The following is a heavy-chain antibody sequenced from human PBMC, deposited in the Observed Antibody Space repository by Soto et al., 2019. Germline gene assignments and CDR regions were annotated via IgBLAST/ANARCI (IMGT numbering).Heavy chain of an antibody. J-gene: IGHJ4*02. V-gene: IGHV1-18*04. CDR1: GYTFTSYG. CDR3: ARDVAYSGSLLRGYYFDY. Sequence: QVQLVQSGAEVKKPGASVKVSCKASGYTFTSYGISWVRQAPGQGLEWMGWISAYNGNTNYAQKLQGRVTMTTDTSTSTAYMELRSLRSDDTAVSYCARDVAYSGSLLRGYYFDYWGQGTLVTVSS. D-gene: IGHD1-26*01. CDR2: ISAYNGNT.